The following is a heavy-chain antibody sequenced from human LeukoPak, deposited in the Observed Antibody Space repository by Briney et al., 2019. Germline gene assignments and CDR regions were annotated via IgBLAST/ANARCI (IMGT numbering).Heavy chain of an antibody. Sequence: GGSLRLSCEASGFTFNTYAMNWVRQAPGRGLEWVSTITGNTGSTFYADSVKGRFTISRDNSKNTLYLQMSSLRAEDTAVYYCAALHPEAYDLWSDTIRVDPWGEGSQVTVSS. D-gene: IGHD3-3*01. CDR2: ITGNTGST. J-gene: IGHJ5*02. V-gene: IGHV3-23*01. CDR3: AALHPEAYDLWSDTIRVDP. CDR1: GFTFNTYA.